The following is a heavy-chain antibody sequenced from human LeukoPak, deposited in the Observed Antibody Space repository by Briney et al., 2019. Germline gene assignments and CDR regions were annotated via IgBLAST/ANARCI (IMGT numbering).Heavy chain of an antibody. CDR1: GGSISSYY. CDR2: IYNSETT. J-gene: IGHJ4*02. V-gene: IGHV4-59*08. CDR3: ARYDFRDGSYDFFAY. D-gene: IGHD3-3*01. Sequence: PSETLSLTCTVSGGSISSYYWSWIRQPPGKGLEWIGYIYNSETTNYNPSLKSRVTMSQDTSKNQFSLKLTSVTAADTGIYYCARYDFRDGSYDFFAYWGQGAFVTVSS.